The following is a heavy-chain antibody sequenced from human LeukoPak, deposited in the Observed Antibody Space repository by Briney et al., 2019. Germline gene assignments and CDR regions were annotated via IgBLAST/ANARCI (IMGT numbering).Heavy chain of an antibody. D-gene: IGHD4-17*01. CDR1: EFTFSGSA. Sequence: QPGGSLRLSRAASEFTFSGSAMHWVRQACGKGLEWVGRIRSKANSYATAYAASVKGRFTISRDDSKNTAYLQMNSLKTEDTAVYYCTSPSYGDYAGVYWGQGTLVTVSS. CDR2: IRSKANSYAT. CDR3: TSPSYGDYAGVY. V-gene: IGHV3-73*01. J-gene: IGHJ4*02.